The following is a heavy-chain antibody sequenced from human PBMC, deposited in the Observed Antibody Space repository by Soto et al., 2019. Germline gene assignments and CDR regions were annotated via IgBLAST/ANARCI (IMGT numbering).Heavy chain of an antibody. CDR1: GFSFSSNS. D-gene: IGHD3-22*01. CDR2: ISGSGGST. J-gene: IGHJ5*02. V-gene: IGHV3-23*01. CDR3: VRDDSFRDSSAP. Sequence: AGGSLRLSYKASGFSFSSNSMGWLRQAPGKGLEWVAAISGSGGSTYYADSVKGRFTISRDDSRKTLYLEMNTVRVDDTGVYYCVRDDSFRDSSAPWGQGTLVTVSS.